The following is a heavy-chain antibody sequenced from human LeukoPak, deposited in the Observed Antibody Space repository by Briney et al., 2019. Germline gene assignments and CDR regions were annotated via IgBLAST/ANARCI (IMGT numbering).Heavy chain of an antibody. D-gene: IGHD4-11*01. J-gene: IGHJ4*02. CDR3: AKDPSTLTVTDDF. Sequence: QSGGSLRLSCVASGFTFITYGMTWVRQAPGKGLEWVSTISANGDSTHHADSVKGRFTISRDNSKNTLYLQLNGLRAEDTAVYFCAKDPSTLTVTDDFWGQGTLVTVSS. V-gene: IGHV3-23*01. CDR1: GFTFITYG. CDR2: ISANGDST.